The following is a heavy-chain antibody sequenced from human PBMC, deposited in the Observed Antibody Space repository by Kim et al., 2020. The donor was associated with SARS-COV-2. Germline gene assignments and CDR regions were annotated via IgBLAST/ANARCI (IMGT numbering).Heavy chain of an antibody. Sequence: NRSGGGTNHAQKFQGRVTMTGDTSTNTVYMELSSLRSDDTAVYYCAKGGGHWGQGTLVTVSS. V-gene: IGHV1-46*01. CDR2: NRSGGGT. J-gene: IGHJ4*02. D-gene: IGHD3-16*01. CDR3: AKGGGH.